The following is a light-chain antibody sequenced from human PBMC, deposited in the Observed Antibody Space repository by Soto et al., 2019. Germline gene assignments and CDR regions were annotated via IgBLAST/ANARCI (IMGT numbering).Light chain of an antibody. CDR3: SSFTISSTWV. Sequence: QSALTQPASVSGSPGQSITISCTGTNSDVGGLNYVSWYQHHPGNAPKLIIYEVSYRPSGVSDRFSGSKSDNTASLTISGLQTYDEADYYCSSFTISSTWVFGGGTKVTVL. V-gene: IGLV2-14*01. CDR1: NSDVGGLNY. J-gene: IGLJ3*02. CDR2: EVS.